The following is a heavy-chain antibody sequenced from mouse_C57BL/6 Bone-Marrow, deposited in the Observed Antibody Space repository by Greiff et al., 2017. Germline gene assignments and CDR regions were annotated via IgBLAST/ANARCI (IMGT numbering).Heavy chain of an antibody. CDR1: GFSLTSYC. D-gene: IGHD1-1*01. Sequence: QVQLKESGPGLVQPSQSLSITCTVSGFSLTSYCVHWVRQSPGTGLEWLGVIWRGGSTAYNAAFISNMSLSKDNSKSQVFFKRNSLQADDTSIYYCACYYYGSSLYAMDYWGKGTSVTVSS. J-gene: IGHJ4*01. CDR2: IWRGGST. CDR3: ACYYYGSSLYAMDY. V-gene: IGHV2-2*01.